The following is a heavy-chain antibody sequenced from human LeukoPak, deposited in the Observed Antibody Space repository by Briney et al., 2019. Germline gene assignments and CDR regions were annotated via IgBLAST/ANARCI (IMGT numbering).Heavy chain of an antibody. CDR1: GFSFTDYP. D-gene: IGHD3-9*01. CDR2: IRTTAEGAKYA. J-gene: IGHJ2*01. Sequence: GGSLRLSCATSGFSFTDYPMNWVRQAPGKGLEWISNIRTTAEGAKYAYYADSVKGRFTISRDNAKNSLYPQMNSLRAEDTAVYYCARGYYDILTGYQDWCFDIWGRGTLVTVSS. CDR3: ARGYYDILTGYQDWCFDI. V-gene: IGHV3-21*05.